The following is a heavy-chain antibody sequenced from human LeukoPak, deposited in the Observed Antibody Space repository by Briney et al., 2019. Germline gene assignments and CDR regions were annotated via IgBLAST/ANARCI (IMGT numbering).Heavy chain of an antibody. CDR1: GFTFSNYG. Sequence: GGSLRLSCAASGFTFSNYGMSWVRQAPGKGLEWVSVIRGSGGGTYYADSVKGRFAISRDNSKNTVYLQMNSLRAEDTAVYYCVKARMPHCGTDCLESWGQGTLVTVSS. J-gene: IGHJ4*02. CDR3: VKARMPHCGTDCLES. CDR2: IRGSGGGT. D-gene: IGHD2-21*02. V-gene: IGHV3-23*01.